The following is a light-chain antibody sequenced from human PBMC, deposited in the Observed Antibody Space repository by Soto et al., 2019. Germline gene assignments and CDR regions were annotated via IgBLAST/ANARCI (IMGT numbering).Light chain of an antibody. CDR2: AAS. V-gene: IGKV3-15*01. J-gene: IGKJ5*01. CDR3: QQYNNWIT. CDR1: QSISSN. Sequence: EIVMTQSPATLSVSPGERATLSCRASQSISSNLAWYQQKPGQAPRLLIYAASNRATGVPARFSGSWSGTEFTLTISSLQSEDFAVYYCQQYNNWITFGQGTRLEI.